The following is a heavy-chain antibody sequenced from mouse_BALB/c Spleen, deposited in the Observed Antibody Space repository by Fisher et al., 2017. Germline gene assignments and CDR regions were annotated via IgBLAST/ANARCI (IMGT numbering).Heavy chain of an antibody. J-gene: IGHJ4*01. Sequence: KFKGKATLTVDKSSSTAYMELRSLTSEDSAVYYCAGGMDYWGQGTSVTVSS. V-gene: IGHV1-26*01. CDR3: AGGMDY.